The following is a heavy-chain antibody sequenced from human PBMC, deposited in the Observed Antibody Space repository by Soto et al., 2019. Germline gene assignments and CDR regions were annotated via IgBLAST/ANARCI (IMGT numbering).Heavy chain of an antibody. D-gene: IGHD6-6*01. CDR3: ARLGGGIAARRLDYMDV. V-gene: IGHV4-34*01. Sequence: SETLSLTCAVYGGSFSGYYWSWIRQPPGKGLEWIGEINHSGSTNYNPSLKSRVTISVDTSKNQFSLKLSSVTAADTAVYYCARLGGGIAARRLDYMDVWGKGTTVTVSS. CDR1: GGSFSGYY. CDR2: INHSGST. J-gene: IGHJ6*03.